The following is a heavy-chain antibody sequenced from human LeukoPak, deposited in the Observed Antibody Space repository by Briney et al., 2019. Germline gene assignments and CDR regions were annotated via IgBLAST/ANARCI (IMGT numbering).Heavy chain of an antibody. CDR3: ARGSYGMDV. CDR2: VSKSDGTT. J-gene: IGHJ6*02. Sequence: GGSLRLSCAASGFTFTTYAMSWVRQAPGKGLEWVSSVSKSDGTTYYADFVKGRLTISRDNSKNTLHLQMNGLRAEDTAVYYCARGSYGMDVWGQGTTVTVSS. CDR1: GFTFTTYA. V-gene: IGHV3-23*01.